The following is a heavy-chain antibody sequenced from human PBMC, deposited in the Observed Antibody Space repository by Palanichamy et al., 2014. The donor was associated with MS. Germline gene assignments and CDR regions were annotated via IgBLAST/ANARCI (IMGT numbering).Heavy chain of an antibody. CDR2: IDYSGTT. V-gene: IGHV4-39*01. J-gene: IGHJ4*02. CDR1: GGSISSSSYS. D-gene: IGHD6-13*01. CDR3: ARRVRGNRSSSWYLIDY. Sequence: QLQLQESGPGLVKPSETLSLTCTVSGGSISSSSYSWGWIRQPPGKGLEWIGSIDYSGTTHYNPALKSRVTISVDTSKNQFSLKLSSVTATDTAVYYCARRVRGNRSSSWYLIDYWGQRTLVTVAS.